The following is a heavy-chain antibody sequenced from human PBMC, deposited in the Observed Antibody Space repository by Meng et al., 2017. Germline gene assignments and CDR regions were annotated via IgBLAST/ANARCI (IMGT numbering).Heavy chain of an antibody. CDR2: ISHSVTT. CDR1: GRSFCGYY. Sequence: QRQLQLGGAGLLKPSHPLSLTCAVYGRSFCGYYWTLIRQPPGRGLEWIGEISHSVTTNYNPSRTSRVTISLDTSKSQFSLRLTSVTGADTAVYFCARGVRSKIQQLIPGRPTYVDLWSQGNLVTVSS. D-gene: IGHD6-13*01. J-gene: IGHJ4*02. CDR3: ARGVRSKIQQLIPGRPTYVDL. V-gene: IGHV4-34*01.